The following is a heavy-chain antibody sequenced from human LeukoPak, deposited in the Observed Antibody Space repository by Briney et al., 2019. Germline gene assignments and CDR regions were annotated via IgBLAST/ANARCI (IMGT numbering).Heavy chain of an antibody. V-gene: IGHV4-4*02. CDR2: IYHSGST. D-gene: IGHD2-21*01. J-gene: IGHJ4*02. CDR3: ARHSIASDGARLFDY. CDR1: GGSISSSNW. Sequence: SETLSLTCAVSGGSISSSNWWSWVRQPPGKGLEWIGEIYHSGSTNYNPSLKSRVSMSVDTSKNQFSLKLTSVTAADTAVYYCARHSIASDGARLFDYWGRGTLVTVSS.